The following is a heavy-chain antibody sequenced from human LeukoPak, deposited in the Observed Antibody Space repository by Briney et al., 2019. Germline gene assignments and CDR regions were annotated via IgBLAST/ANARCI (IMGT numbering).Heavy chain of an antibody. CDR1: GYTFTSYD. CDR2: MNPNTGNT. Sequence: ASVKVSCKASGYTFTSYDINWVRQATGQGLEWMGWMNPNTGNTGYAQKFQGRVTMTRNTSISTAYMELSSLRSDDTAVYYCTRGDFHSYYVSGRYNYWGQGTLVTVSS. J-gene: IGHJ4*02. D-gene: IGHD3-10*01. CDR3: TRGDFHSYYVSGRYNY. V-gene: IGHV1-8*01.